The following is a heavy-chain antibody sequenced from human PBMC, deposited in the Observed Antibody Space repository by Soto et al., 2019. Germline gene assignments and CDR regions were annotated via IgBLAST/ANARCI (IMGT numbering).Heavy chain of an antibody. CDR1: GGSISSSSYY. CDR2: IYYSGST. CDR3: VRRRRYGDYPYYHNYMDV. Sequence: LSLTCTVSGGSISSSSYYWGWIRQPPGKGLEWIGTIYYSGSTYYNPSLKSRVTISVDTSTNQFSLKLRSVTAADTAVYYCVRRRRYGDYPYYHNYMDVWGKGTTVTVSS. V-gene: IGHV4-39*01. D-gene: IGHD4-17*01. J-gene: IGHJ6*03.